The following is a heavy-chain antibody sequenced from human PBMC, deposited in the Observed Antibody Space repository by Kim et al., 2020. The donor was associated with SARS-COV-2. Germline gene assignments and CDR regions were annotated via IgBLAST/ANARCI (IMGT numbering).Heavy chain of an antibody. CDR3: ARVFLRGNPPMEDIVVVVAARRDAFDI. J-gene: IGHJ3*02. V-gene: IGHV4-34*01. CDR1: GGSFSGYY. D-gene: IGHD2-15*01. CDR2: INHSGST. Sequence: SETLSLTCAVYGGSFSGYYWSWIRQPPGKGLEWIGEINHSGSTNYNPSLKSRVTISVDTSKNQFSLKLSSVTAADTAVYYCARVFLRGNPPMEDIVVVVAARRDAFDIWGQGTMVTVSS.